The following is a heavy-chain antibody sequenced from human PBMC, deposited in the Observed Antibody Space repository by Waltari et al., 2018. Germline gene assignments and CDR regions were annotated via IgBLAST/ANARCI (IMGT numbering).Heavy chain of an antibody. CDR2: INHSGST. CDR3: ARGPNYYGSGSYYPPGY. CDR1: GGSFSGYS. J-gene: IGHJ4*02. D-gene: IGHD3-10*01. V-gene: IGHV4-34*01. Sequence: QVQLQQWGAGLLKPSETLSLTCAVYGGSFSGYSWSWIRQPPGKGLEWIGEINHSGSTNYNPPLKSRVTISVDTSKIQFSLKLSSATAADTAVYYCARGPNYYGSGSYYPPGYWGQGTLVTVSS.